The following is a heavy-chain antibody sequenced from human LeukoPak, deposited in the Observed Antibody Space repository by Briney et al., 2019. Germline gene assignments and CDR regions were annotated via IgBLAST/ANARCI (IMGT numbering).Heavy chain of an antibody. CDR3: ASQNCGGDCYLDY. CDR1: GGPISSNTYY. D-gene: IGHD2-21*02. CDR2: VYFGGST. V-gene: IGHV4-39*02. Sequence: SETLSLTRTVSGGPISSNTYYWGRLRQPPGKGLEWIGSVYFGGSTYYGPSLKSRVTISLDTSKNHFSLRLDSVTAADTAVYYCASQNCGGDCYLDYWGQGILVTVSP. J-gene: IGHJ4*02.